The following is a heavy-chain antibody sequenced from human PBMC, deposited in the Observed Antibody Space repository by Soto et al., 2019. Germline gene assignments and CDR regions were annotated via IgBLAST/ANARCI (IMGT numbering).Heavy chain of an antibody. D-gene: IGHD3-10*01. Sequence: PSETLSLTCTVSGVSIRIYYWSWIRQPPGEGLEWIGYIYYGGSTNYNPSLKSRVTMSLDTSKNQFSLRLSSVTAADTAVYYCARVSSKYGSGSYRYYGLDVWGQGTTVTVSS. J-gene: IGHJ6*02. CDR3: ARVSSKYGSGSYRYYGLDV. CDR1: GVSIRIYY. V-gene: IGHV4-59*01. CDR2: IYYGGST.